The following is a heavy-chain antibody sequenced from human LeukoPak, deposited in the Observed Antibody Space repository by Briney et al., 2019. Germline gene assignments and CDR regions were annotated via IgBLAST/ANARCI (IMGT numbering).Heavy chain of an antibody. V-gene: IGHV3-74*01. CDR2: INGGGSGI. CDR1: GFTFDDYA. CDR3: ARKDYDTSGYFDLDY. Sequence: PGGSLRLSCAASGFTFDDYAMHWVRQAPGKGPVWVSRINGGGSGITYADSVKGRFTISRDNAKNTLYLQMNSLRVDDTAVYYCARKDYDTSGYFDLDYWGQGTLVTVSS. D-gene: IGHD3-22*01. J-gene: IGHJ4*02.